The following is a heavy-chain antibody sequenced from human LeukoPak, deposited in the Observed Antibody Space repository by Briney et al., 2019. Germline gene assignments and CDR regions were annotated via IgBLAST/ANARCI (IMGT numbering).Heavy chain of an antibody. CDR3: ARDKQWLVGYFDY. Sequence: GGSLRLSCAASGFTFSSYSMNWVRQAPGKGLEWISSISSSSSYIYYADSVKGRFTISRDNAKNSLYLQMNSLRAEDTAVYYCARDKQWLVGYFDYWGQGTLVTVSS. CDR1: GFTFSSYS. CDR2: ISSSSSYI. D-gene: IGHD6-19*01. J-gene: IGHJ4*02. V-gene: IGHV3-21*01.